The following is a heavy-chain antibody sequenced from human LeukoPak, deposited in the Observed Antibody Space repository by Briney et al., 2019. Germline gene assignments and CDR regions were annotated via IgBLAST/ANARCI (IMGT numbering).Heavy chain of an antibody. Sequence: PSETLSLTCNVSGGSISSGSYCWSWIRQPAGKGLEWIGRIYTSGSTNYNPSLKSRVTISVDTSKNQFSLKLSSVTAADTAVYYCARRDSSSWYPDAFDIWGQGTMVTVSS. V-gene: IGHV4-61*02. J-gene: IGHJ3*02. D-gene: IGHD6-13*01. CDR3: ARRDSSSWYPDAFDI. CDR1: GGSISSGSYC. CDR2: IYTSGST.